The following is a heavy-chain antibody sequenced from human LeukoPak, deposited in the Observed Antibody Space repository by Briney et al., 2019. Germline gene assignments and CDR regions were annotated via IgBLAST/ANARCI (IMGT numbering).Heavy chain of an antibody. CDR1: GFTFSSYE. CDR2: ISSSGSTI. V-gene: IGHV3-48*03. CDR3: AELGITMIGGV. Sequence: GGSLRLSCAASGFTFSSYEMSWVRQAPGKGLEWVTYISSSGSTIYYADSVKGRFTISRDNAKNSLYLQMNSLRAEDTAVYYCAELGITMIGGVWGKGTTVTISS. J-gene: IGHJ6*04. D-gene: IGHD3-10*02.